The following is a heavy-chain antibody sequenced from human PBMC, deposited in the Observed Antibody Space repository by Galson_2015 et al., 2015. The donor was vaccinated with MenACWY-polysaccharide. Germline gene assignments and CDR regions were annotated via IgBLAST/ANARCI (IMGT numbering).Heavy chain of an antibody. J-gene: IGHJ5*02. CDR2: INAGNDDT. D-gene: IGHD3-10*01. CDR1: GYTFTTSA. V-gene: IGHV1-3*01. Sequence: SVKVSCKASGYTFTTSAIHWVRQAPGQRLEWMGWINAGNDDTKYSQNFQGRVSITTDTSTSTVYMELSSLRFEDTAVYYCARDRATQVPATGWFGPWGQGTQVIVSS. CDR3: ARDRATQVPATGWFGP.